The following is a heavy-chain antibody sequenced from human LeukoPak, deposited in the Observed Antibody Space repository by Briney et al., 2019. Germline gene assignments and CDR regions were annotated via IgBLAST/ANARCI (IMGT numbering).Heavy chain of an antibody. CDR3: ARDGTLRFLEWLPNWFDP. CDR2: IIPIFGTA. D-gene: IGHD3-3*01. Sequence: SVKVSCKASGGTFSSYAISWVRQAPGQGLEWMGGIIPIFGTANYAQKFQGRVTITADESTSTAYMELSSLRSEDTAVYYCARDGTLRFLEWLPNWFDPWGQGTLVTVSS. J-gene: IGHJ5*02. V-gene: IGHV1-69*01. CDR1: GGTFSSYA.